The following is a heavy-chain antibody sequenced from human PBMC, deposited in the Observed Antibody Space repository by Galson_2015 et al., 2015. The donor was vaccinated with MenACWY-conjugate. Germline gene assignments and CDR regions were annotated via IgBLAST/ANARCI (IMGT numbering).Heavy chain of an antibody. CDR3: ARDATYGGNSYYYYGMDV. V-gene: IGHV3-21*01. CDR1: GFTFSTYS. CDR2: ISSSRSYT. J-gene: IGHJ6*02. Sequence: SLRLSCAASGFTFSTYSLNWVRQAPGKGLEWVSSISSSRSYTYYADSVKGRFTISRDNAKNSLYLQTNSLRAGDTAVYYCARDATYGGNSYYYYGMDVWGQGTTVTVSS. D-gene: IGHD4-23*01.